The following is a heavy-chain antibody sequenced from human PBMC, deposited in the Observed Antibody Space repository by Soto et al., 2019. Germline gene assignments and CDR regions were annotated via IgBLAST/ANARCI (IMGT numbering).Heavy chain of an antibody. CDR2: ITSNSVYV. V-gene: IGHV3-21*01. CDR3: ARDLSGGNYYYHGLDV. Sequence: EVQLVESGGGLVKPGGSLILSCAVSGFTFSDFDMSWVRQAPGKGLEWVSSITSNSVYVYYADSLKGRFTISRDNAKSSLYLQMNSLRADDTAVYYCARDLSGGNYYYHGLDVWGQGTTVTVSS. J-gene: IGHJ6*02. D-gene: IGHD1-26*01. CDR1: GFTFSDFD.